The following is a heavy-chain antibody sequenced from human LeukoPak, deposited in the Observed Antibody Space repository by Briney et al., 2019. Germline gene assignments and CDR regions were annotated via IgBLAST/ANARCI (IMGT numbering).Heavy chain of an antibody. D-gene: IGHD2-2*01. CDR2: ISYSSRAR. V-gene: IGHV3-48*01. J-gene: IGHJ4*02. Sequence: GGSLRLSCAASGFTFSSYSMNWVRQAPGKGLEWVSSISYSSRARYYADSVKGRFTISRDDFKDSLYLQMDSLRAEDTAVYYCARAYCSSTSCFGWGQGTLVTVSS. CDR3: ARAYCSSTSCFG. CDR1: GFTFSSYS.